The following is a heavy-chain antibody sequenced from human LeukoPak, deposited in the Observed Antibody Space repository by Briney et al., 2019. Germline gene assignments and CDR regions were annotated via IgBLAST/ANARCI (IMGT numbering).Heavy chain of an antibody. D-gene: IGHD3-22*01. CDR2: IYYSGST. V-gene: IGHV4-39*01. CDR1: GGSISSSSYY. J-gene: IGHJ4*02. Sequence: KPSETLSLTCTVSGGSISSSSYYWGWIRQPPGKGLEWIGSIYYSGSTYYNPSLKSRVTISVDTSKNQFSLKLSSVTAADTAVYYCAGAYYYDSSGSEDYFDYWGQGTLVPVSS. CDR3: AGAYYYDSSGSEDYFDY.